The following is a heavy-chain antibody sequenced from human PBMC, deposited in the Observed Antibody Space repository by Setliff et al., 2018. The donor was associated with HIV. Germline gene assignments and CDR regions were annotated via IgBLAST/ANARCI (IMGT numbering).Heavy chain of an antibody. J-gene: IGHJ3*02. CDR3: ARDDSSGFLPDAFDI. Sequence: LRLSCAASGFTFSSYSMNWVRQAPGKGLEWVSSISSSSSYIYYADSVKGRFTISRDNAKNSLYLQMNSLRAEDTAVYYCARDDSSGFLPDAFDIWGQGTMVTVTS. CDR1: GFTFSSYS. CDR2: ISSSSSYI. V-gene: IGHV3-21*01. D-gene: IGHD6-19*01.